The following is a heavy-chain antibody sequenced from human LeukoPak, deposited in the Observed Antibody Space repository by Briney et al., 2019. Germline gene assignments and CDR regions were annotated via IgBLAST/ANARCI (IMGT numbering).Heavy chain of an antibody. CDR2: ISSSGSSM. V-gene: IGHV3-48*02. D-gene: IGHD1-1*01. CDR1: GFTFSYYS. Sequence: GGSLRPSCAASGFTFSYYSMNWVRQAPGKGLEWLSYISSSGSSMYYADSVKGRFTISRDNAQNSVYLQMNSLRDEDTAVYYCARQTTVFDNWGQGTLVTVSS. J-gene: IGHJ4*02. CDR3: ARQTTVFDN.